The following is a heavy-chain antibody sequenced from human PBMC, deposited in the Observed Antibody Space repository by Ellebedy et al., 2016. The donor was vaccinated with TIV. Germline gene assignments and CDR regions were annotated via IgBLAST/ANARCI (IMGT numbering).Heavy chain of an antibody. V-gene: IGHV4-39*07. Sequence: SETLSLTXTVSGGSISSSSYYWGWIRQPPGKGLEWIGSIYYSGSTYYNPSLKSRVTISVDTSKNQFSLKLSSVTAADTAMYYCARMGRRDYVWGSYRYYDAFDIWGQGTMVTVSS. CDR2: IYYSGST. CDR3: ARMGRRDYVWGSYRYYDAFDI. CDR1: GGSISSSSYY. J-gene: IGHJ3*02. D-gene: IGHD3-16*02.